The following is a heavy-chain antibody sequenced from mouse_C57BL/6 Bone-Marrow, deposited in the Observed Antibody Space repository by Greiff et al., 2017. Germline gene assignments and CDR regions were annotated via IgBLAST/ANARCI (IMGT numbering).Heavy chain of an antibody. CDR3: ARADGYTSYWYFDV. D-gene: IGHD2-3*01. V-gene: IGHV3-1*01. CDR2: ISYSGST. Sequence: EVQLQESGPGMVKPSQSLSLTCTVTGYSITSGYDWHWIRHFPGNKLEWMGYISYSGSTNYNPSLKSRISITHDTSKNHFFLKLNSVTTEDTATYYWARADGYTSYWYFDVWGTGTTVTVSS. CDR1: GYSITSGYD. J-gene: IGHJ1*03.